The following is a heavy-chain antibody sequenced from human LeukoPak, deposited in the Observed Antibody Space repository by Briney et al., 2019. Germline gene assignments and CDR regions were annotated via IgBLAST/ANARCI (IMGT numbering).Heavy chain of an antibody. CDR3: ARRGDYYDSSGYPYAFDI. Sequence: SETLSLTCTVSGGSISSGSYYWSWIRQPAGKGLEWIGRIYTSGSTNYNPSLKSRVTISVDTSKNQFSLKLSSVTAADTAVYYCARRGDYYDSSGYPYAFDIWGQGTMVTVSS. V-gene: IGHV4-61*02. J-gene: IGHJ3*02. CDR2: IYTSGST. D-gene: IGHD3-22*01. CDR1: GGSISSGSYY.